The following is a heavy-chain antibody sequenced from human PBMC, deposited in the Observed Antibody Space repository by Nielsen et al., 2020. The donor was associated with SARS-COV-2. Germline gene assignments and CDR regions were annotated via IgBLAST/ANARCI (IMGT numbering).Heavy chain of an antibody. Sequence: GGSLRLSCAASGFTFSNYGMHWVRQAPGKGLEWVANINEDGSVVNYVDSVKGRFTISRDNAGKSLYLQMNSLRAEDTAVYYCARDAAYSRFDYWAQGTLVTVSS. D-gene: IGHD4-11*01. J-gene: IGHJ4*02. CDR3: ARDAAYSRFDY. V-gene: IGHV3-7*05. CDR2: INEDGSVV. CDR1: GFTFSNYG.